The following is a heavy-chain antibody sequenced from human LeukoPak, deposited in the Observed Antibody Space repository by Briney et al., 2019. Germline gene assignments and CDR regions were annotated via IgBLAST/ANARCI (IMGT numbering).Heavy chain of an antibody. Sequence: ASVKVSCKASGYTFTSYGISWVRQAPGQGLEWMGWISAYNGNTNYAQKLQGRVTMTTDTSTSTAYMELSSLRSDDTAVYYCARGIAARPNYYYYYMDVWGKGTTVTVSS. J-gene: IGHJ6*03. CDR1: GYTFTSYG. V-gene: IGHV1-18*01. CDR3: ARGIAARPNYYYYYMDV. D-gene: IGHD6-6*01. CDR2: ISAYNGNT.